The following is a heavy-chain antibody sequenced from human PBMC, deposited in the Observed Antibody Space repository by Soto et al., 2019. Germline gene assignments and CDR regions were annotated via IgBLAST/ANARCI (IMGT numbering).Heavy chain of an antibody. D-gene: IGHD2-15*01. J-gene: IGHJ6*02. Sequence: ASVKVSCKTSGYTFTAFYMHWVRQAPGQGLEWMGWINPNSGATNYAQKFQGRVTMTRDTSISTAYMELSRLRSDDTAVYYCAKDLVVVVAATAEGMDVWGQGTTVTVS. CDR2: INPNSGAT. CDR1: GYTFTAFY. V-gene: IGHV1-2*02. CDR3: AKDLVVVVAATAEGMDV.